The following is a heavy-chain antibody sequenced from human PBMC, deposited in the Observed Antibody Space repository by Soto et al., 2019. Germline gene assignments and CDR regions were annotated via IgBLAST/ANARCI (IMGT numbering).Heavy chain of an antibody. D-gene: IGHD6-13*01. V-gene: IGHV4-61*08. CDR1: GGSVSRGGYY. CDR3: AREAAAGINYYYYYYMDV. CDR2: IYSSGST. J-gene: IGHJ6*03. Sequence: SETLSLTYSVSGGSVSRGGYYWSWIRQLPGRGLEWIGYIYSSGSTNYNPSLKSRVTLSVDTSKNQFSLKLSSVTAADTAVYYCAREAAAGINYYYYYYMDVWGKGTTVTVSS.